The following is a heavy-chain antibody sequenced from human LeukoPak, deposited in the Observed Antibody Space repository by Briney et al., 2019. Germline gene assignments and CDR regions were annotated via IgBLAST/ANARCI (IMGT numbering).Heavy chain of an antibody. J-gene: IGHJ4*02. CDR3: AKDPDYGDAPAPSDY. CDR2: ISYDGSNK. Sequence: TGGSLRLSCAASGFTFSSYGMHWVRQAPGKGLEWVAVISYDGSNKYYADSVKGRFTISRDNSKNTLYLQMNSLRAEDTAVYYCAKDPDYGDAPAPSDYWGQGTLVTVSS. D-gene: IGHD4-17*01. CDR1: GFTFSSYG. V-gene: IGHV3-30*18.